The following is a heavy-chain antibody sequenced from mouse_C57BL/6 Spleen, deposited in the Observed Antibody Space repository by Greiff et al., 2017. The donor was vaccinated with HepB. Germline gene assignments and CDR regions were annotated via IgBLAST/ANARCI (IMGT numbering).Heavy chain of an antibody. D-gene: IGHD1-1*01. CDR2: IYPRSGNT. CDR3: ARESYYYGSSSWFAN. V-gene: IGHV1-81*01. CDR1: GYTFTSYG. J-gene: IGHJ3*01. Sequence: QVQLKESGAELARPGASVKLSCKASGYTFTSYGICWVKQRTGQGLEWIGEIYPRSGNTYYNEKFKGKATLTADKSSSTAYMELRSLTSEDSAVYFCARESYYYGSSSWFANWGQGTLVTVSA.